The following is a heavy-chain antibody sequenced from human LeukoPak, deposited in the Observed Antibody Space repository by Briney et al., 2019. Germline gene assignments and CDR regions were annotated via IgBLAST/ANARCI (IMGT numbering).Heavy chain of an antibody. Sequence: GGSLRLSCAASGFTFSSFWMSWVRQAPGKGLEWVANIKQDGSEKYFVDSVKRRFTISRDNAKNSLYLQMNGLRAEDTAVYYCARENDYVWGSYRLGPAAAFDYWGQGTLVTVSS. V-gene: IGHV3-7*01. CDR3: ARENDYVWGSYRLGPAAAFDY. J-gene: IGHJ4*02. CDR1: GFTFSSFW. D-gene: IGHD3-16*02. CDR2: IKQDGSEK.